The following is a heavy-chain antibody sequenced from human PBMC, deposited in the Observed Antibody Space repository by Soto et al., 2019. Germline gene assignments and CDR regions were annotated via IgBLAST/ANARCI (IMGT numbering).Heavy chain of an antibody. CDR1: GFTFSSYE. Sequence: EVQLVESGGGLVQPGGSLRLSCAASGFTFSSYEMNWVRQAPGKGLEWVSYISSSGSTIYYADSVKGRFTISRDNAKNPLYLLMNSLRAADTAVYYCAIRYSSSWSAVVGHRINGIDVWGQGTTVTVSS. V-gene: IGHV3-48*03. CDR2: ISSSGSTI. D-gene: IGHD6-13*01. J-gene: IGHJ6*02. CDR3: AIRYSSSWSAVVGHRINGIDV.